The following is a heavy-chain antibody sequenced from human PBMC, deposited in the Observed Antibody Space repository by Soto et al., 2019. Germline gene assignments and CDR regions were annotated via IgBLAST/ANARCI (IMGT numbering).Heavy chain of an antibody. D-gene: IGHD4-17*01. J-gene: IGHJ6*02. Sequence: PGGSLRLSCAASGFTLSGSAMHWVRQASGKGLEWVGRIRSKANSYATAYAASVKGRFTISRDGSKNTAYLQMNSLKTEDTAVYYCTRPRYGDDYYYGMDVWGQGTTVTVSS. CDR2: IRSKANSYAT. V-gene: IGHV3-73*01. CDR3: TRPRYGDDYYYGMDV. CDR1: GFTLSGSA.